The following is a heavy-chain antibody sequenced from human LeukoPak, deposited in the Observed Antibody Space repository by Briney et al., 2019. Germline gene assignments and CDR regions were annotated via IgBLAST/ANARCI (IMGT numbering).Heavy chain of an antibody. D-gene: IGHD1-14*01. V-gene: IGHV3-11*01. CDR2: ISSSGSTI. J-gene: IGHJ6*02. CDR3: GRVTVSEYYYYGMDV. Sequence: GGSLRLSCAASGFTFSDYYMSWIRQAPGKGLEWVSYISSSGSTIYYADSVKGRFTFSRENAKNSLYLQRKGLGAEEAAVYYCGRVTVSEYYYYGMDVWGQGTTVTVSS. CDR1: GFTFSDYY.